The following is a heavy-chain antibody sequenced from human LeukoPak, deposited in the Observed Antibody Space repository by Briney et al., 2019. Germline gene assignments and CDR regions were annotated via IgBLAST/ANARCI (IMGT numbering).Heavy chain of an antibody. D-gene: IGHD4-23*01. CDR3: ARVFRTSRGGGNSFFKQYFDY. J-gene: IGHJ4*02. CDR1: GYSISSGYY. CDR2: IYHSGST. V-gene: IGHV4-38-2*02. Sequence: SETLSLTCTVSGYSISSGYYWGWIRQPPGKGLEWIGSIYHSGSTYYNPSLKSRVTISVDTSKNQFSLKLSSVTAADTAVYYCARVFRTSRGGGNSFFKQYFDYWGQGTLVTVSS.